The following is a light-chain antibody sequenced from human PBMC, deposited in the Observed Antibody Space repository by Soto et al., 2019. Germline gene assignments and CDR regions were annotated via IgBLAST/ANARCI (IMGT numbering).Light chain of an antibody. CDR1: RMVFTS. Sequence: EIVLTQSPVTLSLSPGERATLSCGASRMVFTSLAWYQQKPGQAPRLLIYDASTRATAIPARFRGSGSGTDFTLTISSLEPEDFAVYYCHQRSNWPLTFGGGTKVEVK. CDR3: HQRSNWPLT. J-gene: IGKJ4*01. V-gene: IGKV3-11*01. CDR2: DAS.